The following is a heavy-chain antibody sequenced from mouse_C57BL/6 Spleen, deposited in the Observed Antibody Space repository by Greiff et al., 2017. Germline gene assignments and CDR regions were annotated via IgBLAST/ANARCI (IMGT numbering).Heavy chain of an antibody. CDR1: GFTFSDYY. J-gene: IGHJ1*03. V-gene: IGHV5-16*01. CDR3: AREGNYYGSSYYWYFDV. CDR2: INYDGSST. Sequence: EVMLVESEGGLVQPGSSMKLSCTASGFTFSDYYMAWVRQVPEKGLEWVANINYDGSSTYYLDSLKSRFIISRYNAKNILYLQMSSLKSEDTATYYCAREGNYYGSSYYWYFDVWGTGTTVTVSS. D-gene: IGHD1-1*01.